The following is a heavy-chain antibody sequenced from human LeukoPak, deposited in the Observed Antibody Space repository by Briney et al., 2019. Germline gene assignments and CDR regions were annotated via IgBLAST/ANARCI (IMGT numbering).Heavy chain of an antibody. D-gene: IGHD3-10*01. J-gene: IGHJ3*02. Sequence: GASVKVSCKASGYTFTSYGISWVRQAPGQGLEWMGWISAHNGNTNYAQKLQGRGTMTTDTSTSTAYMELRSLRSDDTAVYYCARDADGVVRGVMSQSDDAFDIWGQGTMVTVSS. CDR3: ARDADGVVRGVMSQSDDAFDI. CDR1: GYTFTSYG. V-gene: IGHV1-18*01. CDR2: ISAHNGNT.